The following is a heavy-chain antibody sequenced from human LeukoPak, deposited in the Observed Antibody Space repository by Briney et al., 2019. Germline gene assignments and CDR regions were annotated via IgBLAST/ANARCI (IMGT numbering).Heavy chain of an antibody. CDR1: GYTFTSYY. D-gene: IGHD4-23*01. V-gene: IGHV1-46*01. CDR2: INPSGGST. Sequence: GASVKVSCKASGYTFTSYYMHWVRQAPGQGLEWMGIINPSGGSTSYAQKFQGRVTMTRDTSISTAYMELSRLRSDDTALYYCAREAPDYSGKKYHFDYWGQGFLVTVSS. J-gene: IGHJ4*02. CDR3: AREAPDYSGKKYHFDY.